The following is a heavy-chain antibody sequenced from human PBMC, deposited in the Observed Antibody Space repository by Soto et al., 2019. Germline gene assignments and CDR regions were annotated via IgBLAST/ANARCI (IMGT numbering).Heavy chain of an antibody. V-gene: IGHV4-39*01. Sequence: SETLSLTCTVSGGSISSRSYYWGWIRQPPGKGLEWIRSIYYSGSTYYNPSLKSRVTISVDTSKNQFSLKLSSVTAADTAVYYCARLGPTYYDILTGYASPGNYYYYGMDVWGQGTTVT. D-gene: IGHD3-9*01. J-gene: IGHJ6*02. CDR2: IYYSGST. CDR3: ARLGPTYYDILTGYASPGNYYYYGMDV. CDR1: GGSISSRSYY.